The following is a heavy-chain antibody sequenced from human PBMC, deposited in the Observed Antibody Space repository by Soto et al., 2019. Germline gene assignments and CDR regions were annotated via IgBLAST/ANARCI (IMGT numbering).Heavy chain of an antibody. Sequence: SETLSLTCAVYGGSFSGYYWSWIRQPPGKGLEWIGEINHSGSTNYNPSLKSRVTISVDTSKNQFSLKLSSVTAADTAVYYCASLQKTVGSFDYWGQGTLVTVSS. CDR3: ASLQKTVGSFDY. CDR2: INHSGST. J-gene: IGHJ4*02. CDR1: GGSFSGYY. D-gene: IGHD3-10*01. V-gene: IGHV4-34*01.